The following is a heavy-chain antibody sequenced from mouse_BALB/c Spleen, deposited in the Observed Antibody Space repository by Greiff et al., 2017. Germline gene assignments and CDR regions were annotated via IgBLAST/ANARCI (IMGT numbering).Heavy chain of an antibody. D-gene: IGHD1-1*01. V-gene: IGHV2-9*02. CDR3: ARYYYGSSYRFAY. CDR2: IWAGGST. CDR1: GFSLTSYG. J-gene: IGHJ3*01. Sequence: QVQLKESGPGLVAPSQSLSITCTVSGFSLTSYGVHWVRQPPGKGLEWLGVIWAGGSTNYNSALMSRLSISKDNSKSQVFLKMNSLQTDDTAMYYCARYYYGSSYRFAYWGQGTLVTVSA.